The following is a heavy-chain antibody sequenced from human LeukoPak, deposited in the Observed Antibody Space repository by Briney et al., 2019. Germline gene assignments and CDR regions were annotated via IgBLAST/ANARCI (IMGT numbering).Heavy chain of an antibody. V-gene: IGHV3-21*01. J-gene: IGHJ4*02. CDR3: ARDGTGYSKYYFDY. Sequence: GGSLRLSCAASGFTFSSYSMNWVRQAPGKGLEWVSSISSSSSYIYYAVSVKGRFTISRDNAKNSLYLQMNSLRAEDTAVYYCARDGTGYSKYYFDYWGQGTLVTVSS. CDR2: ISSSSSYI. D-gene: IGHD3/OR15-3a*01. CDR1: GFTFSSYS.